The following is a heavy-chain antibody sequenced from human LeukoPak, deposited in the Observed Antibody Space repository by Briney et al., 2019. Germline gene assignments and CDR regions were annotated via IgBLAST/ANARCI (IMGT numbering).Heavy chain of an antibody. D-gene: IGHD6-19*01. CDR3: ADQYSSGWYGIGYFDL. Sequence: GGSLRLSCAASGFTFSSYAMHWVRQAPGKGLEWVAVISYDGSNKYYADSVKGRFTISRDNSKNTLYLQMNSLRAEDTAVYYCADQYSSGWYGIGYFDLWGRGTLVTVSS. J-gene: IGHJ2*01. V-gene: IGHV3-30-3*01. CDR2: ISYDGSNK. CDR1: GFTFSSYA.